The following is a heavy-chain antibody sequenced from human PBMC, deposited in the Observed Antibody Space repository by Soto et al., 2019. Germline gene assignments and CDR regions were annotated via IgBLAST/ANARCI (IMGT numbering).Heavy chain of an antibody. CDR3: TTDLASGSYSTLEGDP. V-gene: IGHV3-7*03. Sequence: GGSLRLSCAASGFTFSSYWMSWVRQAPGKGLEWVAIIKQDGSEKYYVDSVKGRFTISSDNAKNSLFLQMNSLRAEDTAVYYCTTDLASGSYSTLEGDPWGQGTLVTVSS. CDR2: IKQDGSEK. D-gene: IGHD3-10*01. J-gene: IGHJ5*02. CDR1: GFTFSSYW.